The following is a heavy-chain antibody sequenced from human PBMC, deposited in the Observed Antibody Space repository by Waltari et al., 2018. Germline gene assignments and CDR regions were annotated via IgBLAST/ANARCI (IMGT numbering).Heavy chain of an antibody. Sequence: QLQLQESGPGLVKPSENLSLTCTVSGGSISSSSYYWGWIRQPPGKGLEWIGSIYYSGSTYYNPSLKSRVTISVDTSKNQFSLKLSSVTAADTAVYYCASQGNDYGDFDAFDIWGQGTMVTVSS. J-gene: IGHJ3*02. V-gene: IGHV4-39*01. CDR3: ASQGNDYGDFDAFDI. CDR2: IYYSGST. CDR1: GGSISSSSYY. D-gene: IGHD4-17*01.